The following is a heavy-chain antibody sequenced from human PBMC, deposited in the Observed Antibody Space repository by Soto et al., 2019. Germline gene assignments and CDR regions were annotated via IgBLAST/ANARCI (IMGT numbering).Heavy chain of an antibody. V-gene: IGHV4-59*08. CDR2: IYYSGST. D-gene: IGHD3-3*01. J-gene: IGHJ5*02. Sequence: SETLSLTCTVSGGSISSYYWSWIRQPPGKGLEWIGYIYYSGSTNYNPSLKSRVTISVDTSKNQFSLKLSSVTAADTAVYYCATTRNYDFWKFDPWGQGTLVTV. CDR3: ATTRNYDFWKFDP. CDR1: GGSISSYY.